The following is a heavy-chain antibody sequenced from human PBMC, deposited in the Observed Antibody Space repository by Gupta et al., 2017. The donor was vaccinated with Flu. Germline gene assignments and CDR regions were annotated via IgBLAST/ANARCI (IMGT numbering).Heavy chain of an antibody. J-gene: IGHJ5*02. Sequence: QVQLQQWGAGLLKPSETLSLTCAVYNASLSGSYWSWLRQPPGKGPEWIGEIDHSGGTNDNPSLKSRVTMSVDTSKNQFSLNLYSVTAADTAIYYCTRLGGFTVGYNWFDPWGQGTLVTVSS. CDR1: NASLSGSY. D-gene: IGHD4-11*01. CDR2: IDHSGGT. CDR3: TRLGGFTVGYNWFDP. V-gene: IGHV4-34*01.